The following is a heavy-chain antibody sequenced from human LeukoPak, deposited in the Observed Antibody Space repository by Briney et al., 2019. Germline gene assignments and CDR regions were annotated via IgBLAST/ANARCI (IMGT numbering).Heavy chain of an antibody. V-gene: IGHV4-59*01. J-gene: IGHJ4*02. CDR2: MHSSGST. D-gene: IGHD1-26*01. CDR3: ARDIRIVGATLYFDY. CDR1: AGSISNYY. Sequence: SETLSLTCTVSAGSISNYYWSWIRQPPGKGLEWIGCMHSSGSTSYNLSLKSRLTMSIDTSKNQLSLKMRSVTTADTAVYYCARDIRIVGATLYFDYWGQGTLVTVSS.